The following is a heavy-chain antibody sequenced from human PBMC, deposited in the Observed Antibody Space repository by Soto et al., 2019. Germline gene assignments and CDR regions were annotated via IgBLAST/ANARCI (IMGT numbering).Heavy chain of an antibody. CDR3: ARWVTPGGFDL. V-gene: IGHV3-30*19. Sequence: QLQLVESGGGVVQPGTSLRLSCTASGFMFKSYVMHWVRQAPGKGLEWVALTSYNGNGKYYGDSVKGRFTVSRDNSKNTLHVQMDRLRPEDTAVYYCARWVTPGGFDLWGQGTLVSVSS. CDR2: TSYNGNGK. J-gene: IGHJ4*02. CDR1: GFMFKSYV. D-gene: IGHD2-21*02.